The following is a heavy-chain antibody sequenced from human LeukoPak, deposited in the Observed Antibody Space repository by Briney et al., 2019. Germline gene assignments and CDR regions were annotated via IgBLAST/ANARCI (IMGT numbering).Heavy chain of an antibody. Sequence: GGSLRLSCAASGFTFSSYGMVWVRQAPGKGLEWVAFIRYDGSNKYYADSVKGRFTISRDNSKNTLYLQMNSLRAEDTAVYYCAKDQYSSSYYFDYWGQGTLVTVSS. CDR3: AKDQYSSSYYFDY. D-gene: IGHD6-6*01. CDR2: IRYDGSNK. V-gene: IGHV3-30*02. J-gene: IGHJ4*02. CDR1: GFTFSSYG.